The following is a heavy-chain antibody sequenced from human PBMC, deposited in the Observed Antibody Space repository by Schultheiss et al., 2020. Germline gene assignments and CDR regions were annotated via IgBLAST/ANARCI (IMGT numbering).Heavy chain of an antibody. D-gene: IGHD3-10*01. V-gene: IGHV1-46*01. CDR3: ARGGSHLRPYHYGMDV. J-gene: IGHJ6*02. CDR2: INPSDGST. CDR1: GYTFTFYY. Sequence: ASVKVSCKTSGYTFTFYYMHWVRQAPGQGLEWVGMINPSDGSTTYAQKFQGRVTMTRDRSTSTVYMALSSLKSEDTAMYFCARGGSHLRPYHYGMDVWGQGTTVTVSS.